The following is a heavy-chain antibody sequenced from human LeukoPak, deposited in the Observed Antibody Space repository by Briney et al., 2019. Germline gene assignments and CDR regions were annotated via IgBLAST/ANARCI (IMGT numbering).Heavy chain of an antibody. CDR3: VREESGGYFDY. J-gene: IGHJ4*02. Sequence: ASVKVSCKASGYTFTNYLLHWVRQAPRQGLEWVGRITPSVDTTNYEQNFRDRGTMTRETSTSTVYMELSSLRSEDTAVYHCVREESGGYFDYWGQGTLVTVSS. D-gene: IGHD2-8*02. CDR2: ITPSVDTT. V-gene: IGHV1-46*03. CDR1: GYTFTNYL.